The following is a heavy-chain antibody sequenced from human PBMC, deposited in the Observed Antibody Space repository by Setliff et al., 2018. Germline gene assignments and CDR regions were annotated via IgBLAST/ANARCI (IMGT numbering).Heavy chain of an antibody. D-gene: IGHD3-22*01. CDR1: GATFSSYA. CDR3: ARAPSSTVINWFDP. V-gene: IGHV1-69*06. Sequence: GASVKVSCKASGATFSSYAISWVRQAPGQGLEWMGRIIPIFGTANYAQKFQGRVTITADKSTSTAYMGLSSLRSEDTAVYYCARAPSSTVINWFDPWGQGTLVTVSS. J-gene: IGHJ5*02. CDR2: IIPIFGTA.